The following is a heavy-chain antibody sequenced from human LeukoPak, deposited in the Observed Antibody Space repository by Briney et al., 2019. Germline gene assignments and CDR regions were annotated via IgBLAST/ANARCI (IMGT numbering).Heavy chain of an antibody. Sequence: SETLSLTCTVSGGSISSYYWSWIRQPPGKGLEWIGYIYYSGSTNYNPSLKSRVTISVDTSKNQFSLKLSSVTAADTAVYYCARSYCNGGSCYSFLGNWGQGTLVTVSS. V-gene: IGHV4-59*01. CDR1: GGSISSYY. CDR2: IYYSGST. CDR3: ARSYCNGGSCYSFLGN. D-gene: IGHD2-15*01. J-gene: IGHJ4*02.